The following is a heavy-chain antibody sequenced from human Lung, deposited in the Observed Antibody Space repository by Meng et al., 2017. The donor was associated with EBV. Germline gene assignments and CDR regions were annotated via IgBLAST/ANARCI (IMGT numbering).Heavy chain of an antibody. CDR2: ISAYNGNT. CDR1: GYTFTSYG. CDR3: AASSSSWYQNWFDP. Sequence: QVGLVQSGAGVEKPGGSVKVSCKASGYTFTSYGISWVRQAPGQGLEWMGWISAYNGNTNYAQKLQGRVTMTTDTSTSTAYMELRSLRSDDTAVYYCAASSSSWYQNWFDPWGQGTLVTVSS. D-gene: IGHD6-13*01. V-gene: IGHV1-18*01. J-gene: IGHJ5*02.